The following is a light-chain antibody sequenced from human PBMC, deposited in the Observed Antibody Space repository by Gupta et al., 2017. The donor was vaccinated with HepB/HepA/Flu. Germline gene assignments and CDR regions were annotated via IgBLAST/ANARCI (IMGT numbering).Light chain of an antibody. CDR1: SSDVGGHNY. V-gene: IGLV2-14*03. J-gene: IGLJ3*02. Sequence: QSALTQPASVSGSPGQSITISCTGTSSDVGGHNYVSWYQQHPGKPPRLIIYDVGKRPAGVASRFSGSKAANTASLTISGLQEEDEADYYCTSYSSTSTWVFGGGTKLTVL. CDR2: DVG. CDR3: TSYSSTSTWV.